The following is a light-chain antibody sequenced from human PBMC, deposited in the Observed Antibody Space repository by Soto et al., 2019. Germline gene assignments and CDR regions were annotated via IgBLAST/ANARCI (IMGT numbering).Light chain of an antibody. V-gene: IGLV2-8*01. J-gene: IGLJ2*01. Sequence: QSVLPQPPSASGSPGQSVTISCTGTSSDVGGYNYVSWYQQYSGKAPKLILYEVNRRPSGVPDRFSGSKSGNTASLSVSGLQAEEEAYYHCSSYAGRDNWIFGGGTKGTVL. CDR2: EVN. CDR1: SSDVGGYNY. CDR3: SSYAGRDNWI.